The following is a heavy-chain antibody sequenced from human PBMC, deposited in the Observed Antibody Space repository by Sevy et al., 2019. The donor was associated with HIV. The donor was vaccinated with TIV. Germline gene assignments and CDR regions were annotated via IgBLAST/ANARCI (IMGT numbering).Heavy chain of an antibody. V-gene: IGHV3-33*01. CDR1: GFTFSSNA. Sequence: GGSLRLSCTASGFTFSSNAMYWVRQAPGKGLEWVAVIWYDESNKYHADSVKGRFTISRDNSKNTLYLQMNSRRAEDTAVYYCARGVATTYYYHYGMDVWGQGTTVTVSS. CDR3: ARGVATTYYYHYGMDV. CDR2: IWYDESNK. D-gene: IGHD5-12*01. J-gene: IGHJ6*02.